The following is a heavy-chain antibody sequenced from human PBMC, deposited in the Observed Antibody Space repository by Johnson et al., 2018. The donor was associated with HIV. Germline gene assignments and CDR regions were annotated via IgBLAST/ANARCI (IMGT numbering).Heavy chain of an antibody. V-gene: IGHV3-33*06. CDR3: AKDPSILWWEGAFDI. J-gene: IGHJ3*02. CDR1: GFTFSTYG. CDR2: TWYDGSNQ. Sequence: QVQLVESGGGVVQPGRSLRLSCAASGFTFSTYGMHWVRQAPGKGLEWVAVTWYDGSNQYYADSVKGRFTISRDNSKNTLYLQMNSLRAEDTAVYYCAKDPSILWWEGAFDIWGPGTAVTVSS. D-gene: IGHD2-21*01.